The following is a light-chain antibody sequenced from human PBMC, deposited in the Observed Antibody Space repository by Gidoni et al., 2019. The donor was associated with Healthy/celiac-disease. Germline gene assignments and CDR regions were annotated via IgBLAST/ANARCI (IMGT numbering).Light chain of an antibody. CDR3: QQYNSYSWT. CDR2: KAS. CDR1: QSISSW. Sequence: EIQMTQSPSTLSASVGDRVTITCRASQSISSWLAWYQQKPGKAPKLLIYKASSLESGVPSRFSGSGSGTELTLTISSLQPDDFATYYCQQYNSYSWTFGQGTKVEIK. J-gene: IGKJ1*01. V-gene: IGKV1-5*03.